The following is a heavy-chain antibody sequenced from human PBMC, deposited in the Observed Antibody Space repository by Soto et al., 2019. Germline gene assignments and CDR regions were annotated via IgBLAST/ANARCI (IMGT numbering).Heavy chain of an antibody. CDR2: IKQDGSEK. D-gene: IGHD7-27*01. CDR3: ARKVGVTGAGWFDY. Sequence: GGSLRLSCAASGFTFSSYWMSWVRQAPGKGLEWVANIKQDGSEKYYVDSVKGRFTISRDNAKNSLYLQMNSLRAEDTAVYYCARKVGVTGAGWFDYWGQGTLVTVSS. CDR1: GFTFSSYW. V-gene: IGHV3-7*01. J-gene: IGHJ4*02.